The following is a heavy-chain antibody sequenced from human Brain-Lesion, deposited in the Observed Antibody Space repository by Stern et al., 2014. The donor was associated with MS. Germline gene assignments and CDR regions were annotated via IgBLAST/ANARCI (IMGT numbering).Heavy chain of an antibody. CDR1: GGSISSSNW. CDR3: ARFPASRPHVFDS. J-gene: IGHJ4*02. D-gene: IGHD6-13*01. Sequence: VQLVESGPGLVKPSGTLSLTCAVSGGSISSSNWWSWVRQSPGKGLEWIGESDHSGSTIYNPSLKSRVTVSVDKSKTRSSLTLRSVPAADTAVYFCARFPASRPHVFDSWGQGTLVTVSS. V-gene: IGHV4-4*02. CDR2: SDHSGST.